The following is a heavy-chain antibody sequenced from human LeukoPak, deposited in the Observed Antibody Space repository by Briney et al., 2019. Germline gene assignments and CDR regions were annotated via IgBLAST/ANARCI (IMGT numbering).Heavy chain of an antibody. CDR3: ARDKGVAGNPYWFDP. J-gene: IGHJ5*02. V-gene: IGHV1-46*01. Sequence: GASVKVSCKASGYTFTSYYMHWVRQAPGQGLEWMGIINPSGGSTSYAQKFQGRVTMTRDTSTRTVYMELSSLRSEDTAVYYCARDKGVAGNPYWFDPWGQGTLVTVSS. CDR1: GYTFTSYY. D-gene: IGHD6-19*01. CDR2: INPSGGST.